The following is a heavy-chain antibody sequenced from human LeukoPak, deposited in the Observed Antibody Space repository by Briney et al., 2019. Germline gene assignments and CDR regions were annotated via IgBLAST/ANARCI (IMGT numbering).Heavy chain of an antibody. CDR3: ARVDTVMAYYFDL. CDR1: GFTVSTNC. D-gene: IGHD5-18*01. J-gene: IGHJ4*02. Sequence: GGSLRLSCAASGFTVSTNCMTWVRQAPGKGLEWVSTIYSGGTTYYADSVMGRFTISRHNSRDTLYLQMNSLRAEDTAVYYCARVDTVMAYYFDLWGQGTLVTVSS. V-gene: IGHV3-53*04. CDR2: IYSGGTT.